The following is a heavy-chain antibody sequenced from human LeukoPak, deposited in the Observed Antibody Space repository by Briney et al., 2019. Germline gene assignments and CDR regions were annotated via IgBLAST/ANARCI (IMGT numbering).Heavy chain of an antibody. Sequence: GGSLRLSCAASGFTFSSYSMNWVRQAPGKGLEWVSSISSSSSYIYYADSVKGRFTISRDNAKNSLYLHMNSLRAEDTAVYYCARDPIGGLYYYYMDVWGKGTTVTVSS. CDR3: ARDPIGGLYYYYMDV. CDR2: ISSSSSYI. V-gene: IGHV3-21*01. D-gene: IGHD4-23*01. J-gene: IGHJ6*03. CDR1: GFTFSSYS.